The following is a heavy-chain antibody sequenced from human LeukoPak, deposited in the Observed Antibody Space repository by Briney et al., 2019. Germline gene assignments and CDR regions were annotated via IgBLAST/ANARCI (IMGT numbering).Heavy chain of an antibody. CDR3: ARGRIRDGYKY. CDR1: AFTFSSYA. CDR2: ISGSSSYI. V-gene: IGHV3-21*01. D-gene: IGHD5-24*01. J-gene: IGHJ4*02. Sequence: KPGGSLRLSCAASAFTFSSYAMNWIRQAPGKGLEWVSSISGSSSYIYYADSVKGRFTISRDNAKNSLYLQMNSLRAEDTAVYYCARGRIRDGYKYWGQGTLVTVSS.